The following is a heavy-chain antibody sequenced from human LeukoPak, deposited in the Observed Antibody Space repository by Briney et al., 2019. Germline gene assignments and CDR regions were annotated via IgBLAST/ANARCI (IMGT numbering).Heavy chain of an antibody. V-gene: IGHV4-34*01. Sequence: SETLSLTCAVYGGSFSGYYWSWIRQPPGKGLEWIGEINHSGSTNYNPSLKSRVTISVDTSKNQFSLKLSSVTAADTAVYHCARHSAGWFDPWGQGTLVTVSS. J-gene: IGHJ5*02. CDR3: ARHSAGWFDP. CDR1: GGSFSGYY. CDR2: INHSGST. D-gene: IGHD2-21*01.